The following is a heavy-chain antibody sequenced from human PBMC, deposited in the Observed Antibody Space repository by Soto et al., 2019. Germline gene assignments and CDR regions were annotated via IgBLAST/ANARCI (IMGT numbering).Heavy chain of an antibody. J-gene: IGHJ4*02. CDR1: GDSVSSNSAA. CDR3: ARENIPHVSSGYSSGWHDY. D-gene: IGHD6-19*01. V-gene: IGHV6-1*01. Sequence: SQTLSLTCAISGDSVSSNSAAWNWIRQSPSRGLEWLGRTYYRSKWYNDYAVSVKSRITINPDTSKNQFSLQLNSVTPEDTAVYYCARENIPHVSSGYSSGWHDYWGQGTLVTVSS. CDR2: TYYRSKWYN.